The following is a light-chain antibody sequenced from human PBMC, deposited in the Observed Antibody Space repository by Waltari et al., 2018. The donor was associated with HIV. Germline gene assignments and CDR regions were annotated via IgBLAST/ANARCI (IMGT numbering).Light chain of an antibody. Sequence: QSALTHPASVAGSPGQSITISCTGTSSDVGGYNYVSWYQQHPGKAPKLMIYEVSNRPSGVSNRFSGSKSGNTASLTISGLQAEDEADYYCSSYTSSSTRVFGGGTNLTVL. CDR1: SSDVGGYNY. V-gene: IGLV2-14*01. CDR3: SSYTSSSTRV. CDR2: EVS. J-gene: IGLJ3*02.